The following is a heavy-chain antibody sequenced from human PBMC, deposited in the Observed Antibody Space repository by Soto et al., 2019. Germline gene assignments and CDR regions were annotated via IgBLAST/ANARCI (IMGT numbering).Heavy chain of an antibody. CDR3: SRGDFTMVRGVPNGGFDY. Sequence: QVQLVESGGGVVQPGRSLRLSCAASGFTFSSYAMHWVRQAPGKGLEWVAVISYDGSNKYYADSVKGRFTISRDNSKNTLYLQMNSLRAEDTAVYYCSRGDFTMVRGVPNGGFDYWGQGTLVTVSS. CDR2: ISYDGSNK. J-gene: IGHJ4*02. V-gene: IGHV3-30-3*01. CDR1: GFTFSSYA. D-gene: IGHD3-10*01.